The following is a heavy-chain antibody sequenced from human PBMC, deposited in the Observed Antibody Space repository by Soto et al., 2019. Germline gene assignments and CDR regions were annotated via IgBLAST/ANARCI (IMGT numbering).Heavy chain of an antibody. V-gene: IGHV4-30-4*01. J-gene: IGHJ4*02. CDR3: ARDGLRFLEWSSY. CDR2: IHYSGST. Sequence: LSLTCTVSGGSISSGDYYWSWIRQPPGKGLEWIGYIHYSGSTYYNPSLKSRVTISVDTSKKQFSLKLRSVTAADTAVYYCARDGLRFLEWSSYWGQGTLVTVSS. CDR1: GGSISSGDYY. D-gene: IGHD3-3*01.